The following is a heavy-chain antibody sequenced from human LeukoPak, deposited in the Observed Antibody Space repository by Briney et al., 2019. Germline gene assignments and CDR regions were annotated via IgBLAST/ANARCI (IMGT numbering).Heavy chain of an antibody. V-gene: IGHV4-34*01. D-gene: IGHD6-19*01. CDR3: ARGRYSSGWGSHDAFDI. Sequence: PSETLSLTCAIYGGSFSGYYWSWIRQPPGKGLEWIGEINHSGSTNYNPSLKSRVTISVDTSKNQFSLKLSSVTAADTTVYYCARGRYSSGWGSHDAFDIWGQGTMVTVSS. CDR1: GGSFSGYY. CDR2: INHSGST. J-gene: IGHJ3*02.